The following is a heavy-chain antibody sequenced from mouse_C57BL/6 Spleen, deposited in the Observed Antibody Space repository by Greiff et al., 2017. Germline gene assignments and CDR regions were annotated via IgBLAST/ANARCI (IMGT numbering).Heavy chain of an antibody. J-gene: IGHJ4*01. CDR1: GFNIKDDY. CDR2: IDPENGDT. D-gene: IGHD3-3*01. Sequence: VQLQQSGAELVRPGASVKLSCTASGFNIKDDYMHWVKQRPEQGLEWIGWIDPENGDTEYASKFQGKATITADTSSNTAYLQLSSLTSEDTAVYYCTTGIANPYYSMDYWGQGTSVTVSS. V-gene: IGHV14-4*01. CDR3: TTGIANPYYSMDY.